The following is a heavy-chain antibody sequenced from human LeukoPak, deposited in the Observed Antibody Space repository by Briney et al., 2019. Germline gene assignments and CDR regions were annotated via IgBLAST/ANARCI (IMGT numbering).Heavy chain of an antibody. Sequence: PGGSLRLSCAASGFTFSSYGMHWVRQASGKGLEWVAVIWYDGSNKYYADSVKGRFTISRDNSKNTLYLQMNSLRAEDTAVYYCARGVLFFDYWGQGTLVTVSS. CDR2: IWYDGSNK. D-gene: IGHD2-8*01. CDR1: GFTFSSYG. CDR3: ARGVLFFDY. V-gene: IGHV3-33*01. J-gene: IGHJ4*02.